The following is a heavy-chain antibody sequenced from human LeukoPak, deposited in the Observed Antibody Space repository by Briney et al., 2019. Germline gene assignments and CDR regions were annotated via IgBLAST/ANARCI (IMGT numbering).Heavy chain of an antibody. CDR1: GGSISSSSYY. CDR2: IYYSGST. Sequence: SETLSLTCTVSGGSISSSSYYWGWIRQPAGKGLGWIGSIYYSGSTYYNPSLKSRVTISVDTSKNQFSLKLSSVTAADTAVYYCASIAARDYHYYGMDVWGQGTTVTVSS. V-gene: IGHV4-39*01. CDR3: ASIAARDYHYYGMDV. D-gene: IGHD6-6*01. J-gene: IGHJ6*02.